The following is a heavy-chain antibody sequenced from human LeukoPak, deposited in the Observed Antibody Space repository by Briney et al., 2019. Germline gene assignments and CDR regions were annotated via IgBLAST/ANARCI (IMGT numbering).Heavy chain of an antibody. CDR1: GYTFTSYD. V-gene: IGHV1-8*01. CDR3: ARDSDGERVSWFDP. Sequence: ASVKVSCKASGYTFTSYDINWVRQAPGQGLEWMGWMNPNSGNTGYAQKFQGRVTMTTDTSTSTAYMELRSLRSDDTAVYYCARDSDGERVSWFDPWGQGTLVTVSS. CDR2: MNPNSGNT. D-gene: IGHD5-24*01. J-gene: IGHJ5*02.